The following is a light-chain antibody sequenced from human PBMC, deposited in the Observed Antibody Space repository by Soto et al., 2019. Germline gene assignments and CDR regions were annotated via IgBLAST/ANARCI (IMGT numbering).Light chain of an antibody. J-gene: IGKJ1*01. V-gene: IGKV3-20*01. CDR1: QRVSARY. Sequence: IVLTQSPGTLSLSPGDRATLSCRASQRVSARYLAWFHQKPGQAPRLLIFGASARATGIPDRFSGSGSGTDFTLTIDRLEPEDFAMYYCQQYSDSPPTFGQRTKLEIK. CDR2: GAS. CDR3: QQYSDSPPT.